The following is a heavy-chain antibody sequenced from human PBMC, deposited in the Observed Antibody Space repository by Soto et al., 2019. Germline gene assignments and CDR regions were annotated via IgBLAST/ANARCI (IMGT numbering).Heavy chain of an antibody. Sequence: HGESLKISCKGSGYSFTSYWIGWVRQMPGKGLEWMGIIYPGDSDTRYSPSFQGQVTISADKSISTAYLQWSSLKASDTAMYYCARCIAVAGFYYGMDVCGQGTTVTVSS. D-gene: IGHD6-19*01. CDR3: ARCIAVAGFYYGMDV. CDR1: GYSFTSYW. CDR2: IYPGDSDT. V-gene: IGHV5-51*01. J-gene: IGHJ6*02.